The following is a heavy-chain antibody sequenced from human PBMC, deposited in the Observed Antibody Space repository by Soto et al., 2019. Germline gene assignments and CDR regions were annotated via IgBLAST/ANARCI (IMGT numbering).Heavy chain of an antibody. Sequence: VSVKVSCKASGYAFTVYYMHWVRQAPGQGLEWMGWISAYNGNTNYAQKLQGRVTMTTDTSTSTAYMELRSLRSDDTAVYYCARTNVLLWFGESSDYWGQGTLVTVSS. CDR1: GYAFTVYY. J-gene: IGHJ4*02. CDR3: ARTNVLLWFGESSDY. V-gene: IGHV1-18*04. CDR2: ISAYNGNT. D-gene: IGHD3-10*01.